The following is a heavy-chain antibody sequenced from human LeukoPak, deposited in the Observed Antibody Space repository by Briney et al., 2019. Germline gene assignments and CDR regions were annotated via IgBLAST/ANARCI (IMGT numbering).Heavy chain of an antibody. CDR1: GYTFTSYG. CDR3: AXXXXYCSSTSCYLDY. D-gene: IGHD2-2*01. Sequence: ASVKVSCKASGYTFTSYGISWVRQAPGQGLEWMGWISAYNGNTNYAQKLQGRVTMTTDTSTSTAYMELRSLRSDDTAVYYCAXXXXYCSSTSCYLDYWGQGTLVTVSS. J-gene: IGHJ4*02. CDR2: ISAYNGNT. V-gene: IGHV1-18*01.